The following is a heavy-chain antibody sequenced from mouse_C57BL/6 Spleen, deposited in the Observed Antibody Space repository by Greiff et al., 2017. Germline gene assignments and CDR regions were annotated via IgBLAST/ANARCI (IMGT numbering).Heavy chain of an antibody. V-gene: IGHV5-9-1*02. D-gene: IGHD2-3*01. J-gene: IGHJ4*01. CDR1: GFTFSSSA. CDR3: TREPGYSYAMDY. CDR2: ISSGGDYI. Sequence: EVQLQESGEGLVKPGGSLKLSCAASGFTFSSSAMSWVRQTPEKRLEWVAYISSGGDYIYYADTVKGRFTISRDNARNTLYLQMSSLKSEDTAMYDCTREPGYSYAMDYWGQGTSVTVSS.